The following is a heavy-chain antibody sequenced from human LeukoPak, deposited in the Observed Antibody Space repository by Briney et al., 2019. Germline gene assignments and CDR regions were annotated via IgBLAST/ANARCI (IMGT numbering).Heavy chain of an antibody. CDR3: ATSKYSGSY. V-gene: IGHV3-23*01. D-gene: IGHD1-26*01. CDR1: GFTFRRYA. Sequence: PGGSLRLSYAASGFTFRRYAMSWVRQAPGKAREGVSAISDSGGRLYYGASVKGRFTISRDNSKNTLNLQMNSLRAEDTAVYYCATSKYSGSYWGQGTLVTVSS. CDR2: ISDSGGRL. J-gene: IGHJ4*02.